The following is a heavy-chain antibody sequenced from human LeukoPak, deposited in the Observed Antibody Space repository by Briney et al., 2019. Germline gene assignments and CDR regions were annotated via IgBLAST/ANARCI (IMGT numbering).Heavy chain of an antibody. J-gene: IGHJ4*02. CDR2: IMPILDIT. D-gene: IGHD3-10*01. Sequence: SVTVSCKASGGTFSNYAFSWVRPAPGQGLEWMGRIMPILDITHYAQKFQGRVTISADKSTSTAYMDLSGLRYEDTAVYYCATTHDSRELMQADYWGQGPLVTVSS. CDR1: GGTFSNYA. CDR3: ATTHDSRELMQADY. V-gene: IGHV1-69*04.